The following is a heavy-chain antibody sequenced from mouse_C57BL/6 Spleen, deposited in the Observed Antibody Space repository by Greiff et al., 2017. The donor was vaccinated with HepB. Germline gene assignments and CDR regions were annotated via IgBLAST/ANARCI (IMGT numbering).Heavy chain of an antibody. CDR3: ARSFVTTGRRYFDV. J-gene: IGHJ1*03. Sequence: QVQLQQPGTELVKPGASVKLSCKASGYTFTSYWMHWVKQRPGQGLEWIGDINPNNGGTSYNQKFKGKATLTVDKSSSTAYMELRSLTSEDSAVYYCARSFVTTGRRYFDVWGTGTTVTVSS. CDR2: INPNNGGT. D-gene: IGHD1-1*01. CDR1: GYTFTSYW. V-gene: IGHV1-53*01.